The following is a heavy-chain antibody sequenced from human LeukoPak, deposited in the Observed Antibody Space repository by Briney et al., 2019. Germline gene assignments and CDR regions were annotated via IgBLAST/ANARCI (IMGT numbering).Heavy chain of an antibody. Sequence: ASVKVSCTVSGYTLTELSMHWVRQAPGKGLEWMGGFDPEDGETIYAQKFQGRVTMTEDTSTDTAYMELSSLRSEDTAVYYCATAGTYYDSSGYYVIWGQGTLVTVSS. CDR1: GYTLTELS. CDR3: ATAGTYYDSSGYYVI. CDR2: FDPEDGET. J-gene: IGHJ4*02. V-gene: IGHV1-24*01. D-gene: IGHD3-22*01.